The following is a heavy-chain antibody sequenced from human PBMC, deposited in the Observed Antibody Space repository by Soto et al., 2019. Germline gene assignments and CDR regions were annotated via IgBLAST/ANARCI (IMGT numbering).Heavy chain of an antibody. J-gene: IGHJ6*02. Sequence: EVQLVESGGDLVQPGGTLRLSCAASGFTFSSFPMNWVRLAPGRGLEWVASINQEGTEKYYVDSVKGRFTIARDNAKNSLYLQMNSLRVEDTAAYYCARYYNMDVWCQGTTVAVSS. CDR2: INQEGTEK. V-gene: IGHV3-7*01. CDR1: GFTFSSFP. CDR3: ARYYNMDV.